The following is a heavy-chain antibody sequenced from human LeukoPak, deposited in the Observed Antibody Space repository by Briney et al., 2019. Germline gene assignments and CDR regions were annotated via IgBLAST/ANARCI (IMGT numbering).Heavy chain of an antibody. J-gene: IGHJ4*02. CDR1: GYTFTGYH. Sequence: ASVKVSCKASGYTFTGYHMHWVRQAPGQGLEWMGRINPNSGDTNYAQKFQGRVAMTRDTSISTAFMELTRLRSDDTAVCYCARDYCSSTSCLFDYWGQGTLVTVSS. CDR3: ARDYCSSTSCLFDY. CDR2: INPNSGDT. V-gene: IGHV1-2*06. D-gene: IGHD2-2*01.